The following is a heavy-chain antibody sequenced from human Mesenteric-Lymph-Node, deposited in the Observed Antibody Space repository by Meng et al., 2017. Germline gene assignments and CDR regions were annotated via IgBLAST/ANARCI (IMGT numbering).Heavy chain of an antibody. CDR1: GFTFNSYT. CDR2: ISGSGVSI. Sequence: GESLKIFCAASGFTFNSYTMSWVRQSPGKGLAWVSTISGSGVSIYYADSVKGRFTISRDNSKNTLYLQMNSQRAEDTAVYYCSKDLAKMADWGQGTLVTVSS. J-gene: IGHJ4*02. D-gene: IGHD5-12*01. CDR3: SKDLAKMAD. V-gene: IGHV3-23*01.